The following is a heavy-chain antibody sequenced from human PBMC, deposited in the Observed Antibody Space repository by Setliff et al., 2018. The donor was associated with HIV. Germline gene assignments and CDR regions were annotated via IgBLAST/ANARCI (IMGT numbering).Heavy chain of an antibody. J-gene: IGHJ4*02. Sequence: SETLFLTCTLNGVPLSDYYWNWIRQSPGKGLEWIVEVNHNGNINYNPSLKSRVTISVDTSKNQFSLKLSSVTAADTAVYYCARLSGGMVPNYWGQGTLVTVSS. V-gene: IGHV4-34*01. D-gene: IGHD3-10*01. CDR2: VNHNGNI. CDR1: GVPLSDYY. CDR3: ARLSGGMVPNY.